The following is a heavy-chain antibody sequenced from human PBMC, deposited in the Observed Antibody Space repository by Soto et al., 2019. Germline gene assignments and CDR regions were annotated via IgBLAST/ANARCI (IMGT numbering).Heavy chain of an antibody. Sequence: AGGYLRLSCAASGFTFSSYSMNWVRQAPGKGLEWVSSISSSSSYIYYADSVKGRFTISRDNDKNSLYLQMNSLRAEDMVVYYCARAGSITMVRGVIIWGQGTLVTVSS. CDR2: ISSSSSYI. V-gene: IGHV3-21*01. D-gene: IGHD3-10*01. CDR1: GFTFSSYS. CDR3: ARAGSITMVRGVII. J-gene: IGHJ4*02.